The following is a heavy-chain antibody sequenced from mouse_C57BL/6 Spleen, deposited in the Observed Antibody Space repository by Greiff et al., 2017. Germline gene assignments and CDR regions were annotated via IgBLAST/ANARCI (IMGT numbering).Heavy chain of an antibody. CDR2: IDPSDSET. J-gene: IGHJ2*01. Sequence: VQLQQPGAELVRPGSSVKLSCKASGYTFTSYWMHWVKQRPIQGLEWIGNIDPSDSETHYNQKFKDKATLTVDKSSSTAYMQLSSLTSEDSAVYYCAREAEKTTEPLFDYWGQGTTLTVSA. CDR3: AREAEKTTEPLFDY. V-gene: IGHV1-52*01. CDR1: GYTFTSYW. D-gene: IGHD1-1*01.